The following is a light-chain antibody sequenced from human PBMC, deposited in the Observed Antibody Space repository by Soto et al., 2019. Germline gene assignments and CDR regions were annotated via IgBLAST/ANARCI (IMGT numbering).Light chain of an antibody. J-gene: IGKJ1*01. CDR2: AAS. CDR1: QSISSY. Sequence: DMQMTQSPSTLCASVGNTYITCSXASQSISSYLNWYQQKPGKAPKLLIYAASSLQSGVPSRFSGSGSGTDFTLTISSLQPEDFATYYCQQSYSTPRTFGQGTKVAIK. CDR3: QQSYSTPRT. V-gene: IGKV1-39*01.